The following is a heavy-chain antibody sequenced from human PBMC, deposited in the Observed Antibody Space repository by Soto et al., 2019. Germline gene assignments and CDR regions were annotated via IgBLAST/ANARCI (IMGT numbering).Heavy chain of an antibody. V-gene: IGHV4-59*01. Sequence: QVHLQESGPGLVKPSETLSLTCTVSGASIRNYYWSWMRQPPGTGLELNGFTYYSGSTNYNPSLNSRATMSVDTTKNQFSLKLTSVTAAHTAVYYCARDQNGSPHVDYWGQGILVTVSS. CDR1: GASIRNYY. D-gene: IGHD1-26*01. CDR3: ARDQNGSPHVDY. CDR2: TYYSGST. J-gene: IGHJ4*02.